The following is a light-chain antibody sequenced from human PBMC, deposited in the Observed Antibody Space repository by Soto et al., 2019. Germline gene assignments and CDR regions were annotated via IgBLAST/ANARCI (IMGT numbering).Light chain of an antibody. CDR1: QGISSW. V-gene: IGKV1-12*01. Sequence: ASQGISSWLAWYQQKPGKAPKLLIYAASSLQSGVPSRFSGSGSGTDCTRTNSSLQPEDCTTYYWPQANILPLAFGQGTQLAI. CDR3: PQANILPLA. J-gene: IGKJ5*01. CDR2: AAS.